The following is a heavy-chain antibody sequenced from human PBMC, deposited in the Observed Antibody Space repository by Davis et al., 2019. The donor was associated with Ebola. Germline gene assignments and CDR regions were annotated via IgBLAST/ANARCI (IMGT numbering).Heavy chain of an antibody. CDR3: ARHSLKLGQRYFDY. D-gene: IGHD7-27*01. CDR1: GGYININY. J-gene: IGHJ4*02. V-gene: IGHV4-59*08. CDR2: IHHSGST. Sequence: MPSETLSLTCTVSGGYININYWSWIRQPPGKGLEWIGYIHHSGSTTYNPSLQSRVTMSVDTSKNQFSLKLSSVTAADTAEYYCARHSLKLGQRYFDYWGQGTLVTVSS.